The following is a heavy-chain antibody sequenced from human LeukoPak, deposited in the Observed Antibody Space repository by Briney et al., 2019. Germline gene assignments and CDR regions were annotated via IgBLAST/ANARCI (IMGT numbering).Heavy chain of an antibody. CDR1: GGSINNYY. CDR2: IFYSGST. J-gene: IGHJ4*02. V-gene: IGHV4-59*01. CDR3: ARDHILGSYCDNDCHYFDY. D-gene: IGHD2-21*02. Sequence: SETLSLTCTVSGGSINNYYWSWTRQPPGRGLEWIGYIFYSGSTKYNPSLKSRVTISVDTSKNQFSLKLSSVSAADTAVYYCARDHILGSYCDNDCHYFDYWGQGSLVTVSS.